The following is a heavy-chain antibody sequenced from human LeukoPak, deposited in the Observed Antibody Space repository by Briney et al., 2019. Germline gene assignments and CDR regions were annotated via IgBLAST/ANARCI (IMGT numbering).Heavy chain of an antibody. V-gene: IGHV4-59*01. CDR2: AYYTGST. D-gene: IGHD2-8*02. Sequence: SETLSLTCTVSGGSIGNYYWSWIRQTPGKGLEWIGYAYYTGSTNYNPSLQSRVRLSVDTSRNQFSLKLNSLTAADTAVYYCARHTGGSVRGCFDPWGQGTLVTASS. CDR1: GGSIGNYY. J-gene: IGHJ5*02. CDR3: ARHTGGSVRGCFDP.